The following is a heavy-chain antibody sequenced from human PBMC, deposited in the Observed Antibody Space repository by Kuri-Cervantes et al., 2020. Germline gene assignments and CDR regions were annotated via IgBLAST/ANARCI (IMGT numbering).Heavy chain of an antibody. CDR1: GFTFSDYY. D-gene: IGHD6-19*01. Sequence: GESLKISCAASGFTFSDYYMSWIRQAPGKGLEWVSYISSSGSTIYYADSVKGRFTISRDNSKNTLYLQMNSLRAEDTAVYYCAKVEGGGWEDAFDIWGQGTMVTVSS. CDR3: AKVEGGGWEDAFDI. J-gene: IGHJ3*02. CDR2: ISSSGSTI. V-gene: IGHV3-11*01.